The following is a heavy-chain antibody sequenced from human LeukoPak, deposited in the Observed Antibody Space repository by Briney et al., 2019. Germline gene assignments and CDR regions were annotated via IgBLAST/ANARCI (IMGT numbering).Heavy chain of an antibody. CDR1: GGSISSYY. CDR2: IYYSGST. J-gene: IGHJ3*01. CDR3: ARHVATGATDAFDF. Sequence: SETLSLTCTVSGGSISSYYWTWIRQPPGEGLEWIGYIYYSGSTNYHPSLKSRPTISVDTSKNQFSLKLSSVTAADTAVYYCARHVATGATDAFDFWGRGTMVTVSS. D-gene: IGHD1-1*01. V-gene: IGHV4-59*08.